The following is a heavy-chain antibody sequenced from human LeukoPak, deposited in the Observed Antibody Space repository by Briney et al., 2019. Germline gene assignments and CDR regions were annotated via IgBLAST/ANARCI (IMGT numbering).Heavy chain of an antibody. J-gene: IGHJ2*01. D-gene: IGHD4-17*01. CDR3: ARDGNYGDYAWYFDL. CDR2: INPNSGGT. CDR1: GYTFTGYY. Sequence: GASVKVSCKASGYTFTGYYMHWVRQAPGQGLEWMGWINPNSGGTNYAQKLQGRVTMTRDTSISTAYMELSRLRSDDTAVYYCARDGNYGDYAWYFDLWGRGTLVTVSS. V-gene: IGHV1-2*02.